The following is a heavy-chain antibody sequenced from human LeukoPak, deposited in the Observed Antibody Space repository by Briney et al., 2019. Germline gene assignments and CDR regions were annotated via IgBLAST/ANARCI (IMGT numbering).Heavy chain of an antibody. J-gene: IGHJ4*02. CDR3: ARGFTHDYGDYFDY. CDR2: IYSDSGGST. V-gene: IGHV3-66*01. Sequence: GGSLRLSCAASGYTVSSNYMSWVRQAPGKGLEWVSVIYSDSGGSTYYADSVKGRFTMSRDNSKNALYLHMNSLRAEDTAVYYCARGFTHDYGDYFDYWGQGTLVTVSS. D-gene: IGHD4-17*01. CDR1: GYTVSSNY.